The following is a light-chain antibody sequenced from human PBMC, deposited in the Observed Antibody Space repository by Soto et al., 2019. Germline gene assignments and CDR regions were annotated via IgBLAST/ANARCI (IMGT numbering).Light chain of an antibody. CDR1: SSDVGRYNY. Sequence: QSALTQPPSASGSLGQSVTIPCTGTSSDVGRYNYVSWYQQHPGKVPKLLIYEVSNRPSGVPDRFSGSKSGNTASLTVSGLQPEDEADYYCFSYTSSGTYVFGTGTKVTVL. V-gene: IGLV2-8*01. J-gene: IGLJ1*01. CDR3: FSYTSSGTYV. CDR2: EVS.